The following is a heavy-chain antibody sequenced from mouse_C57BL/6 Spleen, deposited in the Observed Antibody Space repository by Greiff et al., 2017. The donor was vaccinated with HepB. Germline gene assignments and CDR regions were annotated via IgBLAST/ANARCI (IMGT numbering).Heavy chain of an antibody. V-gene: IGHV5-6*02. CDR3: ARITTVVEGYAMDY. Sequence: DVKLVESGGDLVKPGGSLKLSCAASGFTFSSYGMSWVRQTPDKRLEWVATISSGGSYTYYPDSVKGRFTISRDNAKNTLYLQMSSLKSEDTAMYYWARITTVVEGYAMDYWGQGTSVTVSS. J-gene: IGHJ4*01. D-gene: IGHD1-1*01. CDR1: GFTFSSYG. CDR2: ISSGGSYT.